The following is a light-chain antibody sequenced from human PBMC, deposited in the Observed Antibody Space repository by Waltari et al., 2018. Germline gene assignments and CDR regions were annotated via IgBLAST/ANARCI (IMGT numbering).Light chain of an antibody. CDR1: QSISNRY. V-gene: IGKV3-20*01. CDR2: GVF. J-gene: IGKJ1*01. CDR3: QHYGSSPE. Sequence: EIVLTQSPGILSLSPGERATLSCRASQSISNRYLAWYQQRPGQAPRLLIYGVFSRATGIPDRFSGSGSGTDFTLTISRLEPEDFAVYYCQHYGSSPEFGQGTKVEIK.